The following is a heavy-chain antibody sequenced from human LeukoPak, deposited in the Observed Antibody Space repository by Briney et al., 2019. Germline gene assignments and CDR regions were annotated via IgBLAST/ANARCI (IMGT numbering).Heavy chain of an antibody. Sequence: ASVKVSCKASGYTFTGYYMHWVRQAPGQGLEWMGWINPNSGGTNYAQKFQGRVTMTRDTSISTAYMELSRLRSDDTAVYYCARRNIVVVPAAARDSDYMDVWGKGTTVTVSS. CDR2: INPNSGGT. CDR1: GYTFTGYY. J-gene: IGHJ6*03. D-gene: IGHD2-2*01. V-gene: IGHV1-2*02. CDR3: ARRNIVVVPAAARDSDYMDV.